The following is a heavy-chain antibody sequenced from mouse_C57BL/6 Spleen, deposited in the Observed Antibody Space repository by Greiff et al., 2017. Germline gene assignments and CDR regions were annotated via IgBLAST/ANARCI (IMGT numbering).Heavy chain of an antibody. V-gene: IGHV1-82*01. CDR3: ARGGLLSDY. Sequence: QVQLQQSGPELVKPGASVKISCKASGYAFSSSWMNWVKQRPGKGLEWIGRIYPGDGDTNYNGKFKGKATLTADKSSSTAYMQLSSLPSEDSAVXCCARGGLLSDYWGQGTTRTVSS. CDR1: GYAFSSSW. CDR2: IYPGDGDT. J-gene: IGHJ2*01. D-gene: IGHD1-1*01.